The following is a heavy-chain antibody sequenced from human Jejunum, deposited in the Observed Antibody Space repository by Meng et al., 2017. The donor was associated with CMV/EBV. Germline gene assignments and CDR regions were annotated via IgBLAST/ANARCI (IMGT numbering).Heavy chain of an antibody. CDR1: GFTLSSYS. Sequence: AASGFTLSSYSMNWVRQAPGKGLEGVSSIRRSSRYIYYGDSVKGRFTISRDNAKNSLFLQMNSLRSGDTAVYYCAINPWGFPVDVWGQGTAVTVSS. D-gene: IGHD7-27*01. CDR2: IRRSSRYI. CDR3: AINPWGFPVDV. J-gene: IGHJ3*01. V-gene: IGHV3-21*04.